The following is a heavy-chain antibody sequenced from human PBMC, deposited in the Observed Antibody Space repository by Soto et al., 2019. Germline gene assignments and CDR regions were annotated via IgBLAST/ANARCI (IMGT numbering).Heavy chain of an antibody. CDR3: ARRWGEGRVDY. V-gene: IGHV4-4*02. D-gene: IGHD3-10*01. Sequence: SETLSLTCAVSGGSISSSNWWSWVRQPPGKGLEWIGEIYHSGNTNYNPSLESRVTIAVDKSRNQFSLKLSSVTAADTAVYYCARRWGEGRVDYWGQGTLVTVSS. CDR2: IYHSGNT. CDR1: GGSISSSNW. J-gene: IGHJ4*02.